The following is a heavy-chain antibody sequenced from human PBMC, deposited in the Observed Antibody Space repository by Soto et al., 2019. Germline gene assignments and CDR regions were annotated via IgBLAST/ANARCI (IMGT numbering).Heavy chain of an antibody. Sequence: GGSLRLSCAASGFTFSSYSVNWVRQAPGKGLEWVSYISRSGGSIYYADSVKGRFTISRDNAKNSLFLQMNSLRDEDTAVYYCARDFSTTHYYGVDVWGRGTTVTVSS. CDR3: ARDFSTTHYYGVDV. V-gene: IGHV3-48*02. CDR2: ISRSGGSI. CDR1: GFTFSSYS. D-gene: IGHD2-2*01. J-gene: IGHJ6*02.